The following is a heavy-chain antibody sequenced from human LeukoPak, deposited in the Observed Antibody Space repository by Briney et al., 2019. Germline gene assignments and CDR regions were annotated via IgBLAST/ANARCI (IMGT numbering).Heavy chain of an antibody. CDR1: GFTFSSYS. V-gene: IGHV3-21*01. CDR2: ISSSSSYI. Sequence: GGSLRLSCAASGFTFSSYSMNWVRQAPGKGLEWVSSISSSSSYIYYADSVKGQFTISRDNAKNSLYLQMNSLRAEDTAVYYCARDSLGSRRITIFGVVQPDAFDIWGQGTMVTVSS. D-gene: IGHD3-3*01. J-gene: IGHJ3*02. CDR3: ARDSLGSRRITIFGVVQPDAFDI.